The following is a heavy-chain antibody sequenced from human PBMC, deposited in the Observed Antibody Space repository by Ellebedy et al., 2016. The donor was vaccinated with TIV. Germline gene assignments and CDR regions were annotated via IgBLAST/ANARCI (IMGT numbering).Heavy chain of an antibody. V-gene: IGHV3-11*03. Sequence: GGSLRLXCVASGFTFSDFYMAWIRQAPGRGLELVSYISGTSSHISYADSVRGRFTVSRDNAKSSLYLQMNSLTGEDTAVYYCATEVVGGHVDLDYWGQGTLVTVAS. J-gene: IGHJ4*02. CDR1: GFTFSDFY. CDR2: ISGTSSHI. CDR3: ATEVVGGHVDLDY. D-gene: IGHD1-26*01.